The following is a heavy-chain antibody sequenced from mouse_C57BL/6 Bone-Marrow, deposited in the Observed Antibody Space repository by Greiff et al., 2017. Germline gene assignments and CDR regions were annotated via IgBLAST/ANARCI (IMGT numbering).Heavy chain of an antibody. CDR1: GYTFTSYW. CDR3: AREDKNYFDY. Sequence: QVQLQQPGAELVKPGASVKLSCKASGYTFTSYWMQWVKQRPGQGLEWIGEIDPSDSYTNYNQKFKGKATLTVDTSSSTAYMQLSSLTSEDSAVYYCAREDKNYFDYWGQGTTLTVSS. V-gene: IGHV1-50*01. D-gene: IGHD3-2*01. J-gene: IGHJ2*01. CDR2: IDPSDSYT.